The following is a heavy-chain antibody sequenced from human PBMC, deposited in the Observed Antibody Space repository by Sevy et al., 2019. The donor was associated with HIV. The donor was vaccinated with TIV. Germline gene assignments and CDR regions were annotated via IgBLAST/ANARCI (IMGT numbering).Heavy chain of an antibody. J-gene: IGHJ4*02. Sequence: GGSLRLSCTASGYTFPAFSFNWVRQAPGKGLEWLSYISTGTGHIYYADSAKGRFTISRDDAKNSVYLEMKSLRDQDTALYYCAKWRKSSSSYLDYWGQGTLVTVSS. D-gene: IGHD6-13*01. CDR3: AKWRKSSSSYLDY. CDR2: ISTGTGHI. V-gene: IGHV3-21*05. CDR1: GYTFPAFS.